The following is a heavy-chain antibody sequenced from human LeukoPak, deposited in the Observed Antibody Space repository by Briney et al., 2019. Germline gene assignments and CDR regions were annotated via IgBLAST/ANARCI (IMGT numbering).Heavy chain of an antibody. D-gene: IGHD3-16*02. CDR2: ISSSGSTI. CDR1: GFTFSSYE. CDR3: XXXPTXRLRLGELSLYRPRYWYFDL. Sequence: PGGSLRLSCAASGFTFSSYEMNWVRQAPGKGLEWVSYISSSGSTIYYADSVRGRFTISRDNAKNSLYLQMNSLRAEDTAVYYXXXXPTXRLRLGELSLYRPRYWYFDLWGRGTLVTVSS. V-gene: IGHV3-48*03. J-gene: IGHJ2*01.